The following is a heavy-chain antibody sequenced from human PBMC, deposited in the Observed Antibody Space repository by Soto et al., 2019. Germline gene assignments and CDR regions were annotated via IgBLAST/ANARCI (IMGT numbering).Heavy chain of an antibody. V-gene: IGHV4-4*02. J-gene: IGHJ6*03. D-gene: IGHD4-17*01. Sequence: SETLSLTCAVSSGSISSSNWWSWVRQPPGKGLEWIGEIYHSGSTNYNPSLKSRVTISVDKSKNQFSLKLSSVTAADTAVYYCARALSGTTVTPLGYYYYMDVWGKGTTVTVSS. CDR2: IYHSGST. CDR3: ARALSGTTVTPLGYYYYMDV. CDR1: SGSISSSNW.